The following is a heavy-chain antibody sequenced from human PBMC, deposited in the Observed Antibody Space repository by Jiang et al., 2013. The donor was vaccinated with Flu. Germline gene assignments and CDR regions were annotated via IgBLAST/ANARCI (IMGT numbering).Heavy chain of an antibody. Sequence: GSGLVKPSQTLSLTCTASGGSISSGSYYWSWIRQPAGKGLEWIGRIYTSGSTNYNPSLKSRVTISVDTSKNQFSLKLSSVTAADTAVYYCARDLTGWGIVVGGDAFDIWGQGTMVTVSS. CDR3: ARDLTGWGIVVGGDAFDI. D-gene: IGHD3-22*01. J-gene: IGHJ3*02. CDR2: IYTSGST. CDR1: GGSISSGSYY. V-gene: IGHV4-61*02.